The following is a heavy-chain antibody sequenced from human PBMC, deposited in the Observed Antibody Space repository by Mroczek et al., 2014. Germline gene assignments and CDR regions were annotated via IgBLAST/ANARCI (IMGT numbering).Heavy chain of an antibody. Sequence: QVQLVQSGPGLVKPSETLSLTCTVSGGSISSYYWSWIRQPPGKGLEWIGYIYYSGSTNYNPSLKSRVTISVDTSKNQFSLKLSSVTAADTAVYYCARTPWLHAAFDIWGQGTMVTVSS. CDR3: ARTPWLHAAFDI. CDR1: GGSISSYY. D-gene: IGHD5-24*01. CDR2: IYYSGST. V-gene: IGHV4-59*01. J-gene: IGHJ3*02.